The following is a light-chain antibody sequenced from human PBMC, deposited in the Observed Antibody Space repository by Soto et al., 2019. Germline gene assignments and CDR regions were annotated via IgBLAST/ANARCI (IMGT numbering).Light chain of an antibody. CDR3: QESDSTPPT. J-gene: IGKJ1*01. CDR1: QSVNRY. V-gene: IGKV1-39*01. Sequence: DIQMTQSPSSLSASVGERVTITCRASQSVNRYLNWYQQKPGKAPKVLIYAASSLQSGVPSRFSGSGSGPDLTLTISSLQPEDFGTYYCQESDSTPPTFGQGTKVEIK. CDR2: AAS.